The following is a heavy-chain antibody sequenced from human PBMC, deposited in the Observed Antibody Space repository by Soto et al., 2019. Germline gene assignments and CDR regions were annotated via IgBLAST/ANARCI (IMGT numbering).Heavy chain of an antibody. J-gene: IGHJ4*02. CDR1: GFTFSGYA. D-gene: IGHD3-22*01. V-gene: IGHV3-23*01. CDR2: ISGSGEST. CDR3: AKECAGYYDSSPYDY. Sequence: GGSLRLSCAASGFTFSGYAMSWVRQAPGKGLEWVSAISGSGESTHYADSVKGRSTISRDNSKNTLYLQMNSLRAEDTAVYYCAKECAGYYDSSPYDYWGQGTLVTVSS.